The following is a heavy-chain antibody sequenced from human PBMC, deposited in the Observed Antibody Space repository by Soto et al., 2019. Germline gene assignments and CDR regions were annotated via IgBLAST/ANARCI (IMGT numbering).Heavy chain of an antibody. CDR1: GFTFSSYS. D-gene: IGHD7-27*01. J-gene: IGHJ4*02. CDR3: ARGTGWFDY. Sequence: GGSLRLSCAASGFTFSSYSMNWVRQAPGKGLEWVSYISSSSSTIYYADSVKGRFTISRDNAKNSLYLQMNSLRAEDTAVYYCARGTGWFDYWGQGTLVTVSS. CDR2: ISSSSSTI. V-gene: IGHV3-48*04.